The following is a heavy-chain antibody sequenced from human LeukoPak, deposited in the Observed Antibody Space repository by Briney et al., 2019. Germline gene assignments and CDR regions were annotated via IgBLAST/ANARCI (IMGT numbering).Heavy chain of an antibody. CDR1: GGSFSGYY. V-gene: IGHV4-34*01. Sequence: SETLSLTCAVYGGSFSGYYWSWIRQPPGKGLEWIGEINHSGSTNYNPSLKSRVTISVDTSKNQFSLKLSSVTAADTAVYYCARQEGYYDILTGYPPPPEYYFDYWGQGTLVTVFS. CDR2: INHSGST. D-gene: IGHD3-9*01. J-gene: IGHJ4*02. CDR3: ARQEGYYDILTGYPPPPEYYFDY.